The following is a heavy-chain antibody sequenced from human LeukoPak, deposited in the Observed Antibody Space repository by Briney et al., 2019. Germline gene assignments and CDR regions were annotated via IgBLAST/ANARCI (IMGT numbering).Heavy chain of an antibody. D-gene: IGHD3-10*01. Sequence: KPGGSLRLSCAASGFTFSSYWMSWVRQAPGKGLEWVGRIKSKTDGGTTDYAAPVKGRFTISRDDSKNTLYLQMNSLKTEDTAVYYCTTDLGTRRETYYYGSGRGDYWGQGTLVTVSS. CDR3: TTDLGTRRETYYYGSGRGDY. CDR2: IKSKTDGGTT. V-gene: IGHV3-15*01. CDR1: GFTFSSYW. J-gene: IGHJ4*02.